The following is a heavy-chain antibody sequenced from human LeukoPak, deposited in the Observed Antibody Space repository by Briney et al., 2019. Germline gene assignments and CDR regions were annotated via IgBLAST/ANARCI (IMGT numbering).Heavy chain of an antibody. V-gene: IGHV3-66*01. D-gene: IGHD3-10*01. CDR1: GFTVSSNY. J-gene: IGHJ6*03. CDR2: IYSGGST. CDR3: ARVIAARERAWFGELRLYYYSYIDV. Sequence: PGGSLRLSCAASGFTVSSNYMSWVRQAPGKGLEWVSVIYSGGSTYYADSVKGRFTISRDNSKNTLYLQMNSLRAEDTAVYYCARVIAARERAWFGELRLYYYSYIDVWGKGTTVTISS.